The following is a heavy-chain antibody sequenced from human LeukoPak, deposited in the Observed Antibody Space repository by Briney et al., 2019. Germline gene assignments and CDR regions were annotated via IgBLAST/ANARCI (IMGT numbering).Heavy chain of an antibody. CDR1: GGTFSSYA. J-gene: IGHJ3*02. V-gene: IGHV1-69*13. Sequence: SVKVSCKASGGTFSSYAISWLRQAPGQGLEWMGGIIHIFGTANYAQKFQGRVTITADESTSTAYMELSSLRSEDTAVYYCARGKNDFWSGYYYDAFDIWGQGTMVTVSS. D-gene: IGHD3-3*01. CDR3: ARGKNDFWSGYYYDAFDI. CDR2: IIHIFGTA.